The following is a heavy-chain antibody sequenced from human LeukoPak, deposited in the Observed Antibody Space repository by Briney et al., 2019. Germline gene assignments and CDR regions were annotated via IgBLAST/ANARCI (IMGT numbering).Heavy chain of an antibody. D-gene: IGHD1-26*01. J-gene: IGHJ4*02. CDR2: IIPIFGTA. V-gene: IGHV1-69*13. CDR1: GGTFSSYA. Sequence: GASVKVSCKASGGTFSSYAISWVRQAPGQGLEWMGGIIPIFGTANYAQKFQGRVTITADESTSTAYMELSSLRSEDTAVYYCARVGSLREAYYFDYWGQGTLVTVSS. CDR3: ARVGSLREAYYFDY.